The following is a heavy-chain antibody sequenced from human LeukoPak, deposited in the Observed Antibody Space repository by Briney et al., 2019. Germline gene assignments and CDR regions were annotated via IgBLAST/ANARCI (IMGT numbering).Heavy chain of an antibody. J-gene: IGHJ4*02. D-gene: IGHD5-18*01. CDR1: GDSISSHY. CDR2: MSDSVRT. Sequence: PSETLSLTCTVPGDSISSHYWSWIWQPPGEGLEWIGYMSDSVRTKDNPSLNSRVTLSADTSKNQFSLRLNSVTAADTAVYYCATINRGDIFGYFDFWGQGSLVTVSS. CDR3: ATINRGDIFGYFDF. V-gene: IGHV4-59*11.